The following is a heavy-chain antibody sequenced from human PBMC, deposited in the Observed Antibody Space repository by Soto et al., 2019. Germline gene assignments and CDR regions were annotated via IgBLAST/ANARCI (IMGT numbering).Heavy chain of an antibody. V-gene: IGHV4-30-4*01. CDR2: ISYSGST. D-gene: IGHD5-18*01. Sequence: QVQLQGSGPGLVKPSQTLSLTCTVSGGSISSGNYYWSWIRQPAGKGLEWIGFISYSGSTYYSLSLKSRVTISVDTSKNQFSLNLSFVTAADTAVYYCATMGTPATGRYYFDYWGQGTLVTVSS. CDR3: ATMGTPATGRYYFDY. J-gene: IGHJ4*02. CDR1: GGSISSGNYY.